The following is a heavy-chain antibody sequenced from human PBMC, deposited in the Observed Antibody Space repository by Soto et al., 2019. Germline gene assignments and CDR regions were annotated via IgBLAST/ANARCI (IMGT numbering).Heavy chain of an antibody. J-gene: IGHJ6*02. D-gene: IGHD6-6*01. CDR2: IYDSGST. CDR3: ARGSSSYYDYGMDV. Sequence: TLSLTCAVSGDSISRGGYSWTWIRQPPGKALEWIGNIYDSGSTSYNPSLKSRVTISVDTSKNQFSLRLTSVTAADTAVYFCARGSSSYYDYGMDVWGQGNTVTVS. CDR1: GDSISRGGYS. V-gene: IGHV4-30-2*01.